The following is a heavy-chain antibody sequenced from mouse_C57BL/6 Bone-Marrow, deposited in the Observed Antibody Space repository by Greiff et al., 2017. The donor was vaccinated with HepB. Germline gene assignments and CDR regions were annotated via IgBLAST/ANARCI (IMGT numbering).Heavy chain of an antibody. CDR1: GFSFNTYA. D-gene: IGHD1-1*01. CDR3: VGLRYHNWYFDV. Sequence: EVQRVESGGGLVQPKGSLKLSCAASGFSFNTYAMNWVRQAPGKGLEWVARIRSKSNNYATYYADSVKDRFTISRDDSESMLYLQMNNLKTEDTAMYYCVGLRYHNWYFDVWGTGTTVTVSS. CDR2: IRSKSNNYAT. V-gene: IGHV10-1*01. J-gene: IGHJ1*03.